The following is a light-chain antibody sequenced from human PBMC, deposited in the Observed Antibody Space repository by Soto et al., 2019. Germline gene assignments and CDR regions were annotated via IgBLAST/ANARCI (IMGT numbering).Light chain of an antibody. V-gene: IGKV3-15*01. CDR1: QSVSSD. Sequence: EIVMTQSPATLSVSPGERATLSCRASQSVSSDLAWYQQKPGLAPRLLIYGAATRATGIPASFSGSGSGTEFTLTISSLQSEDFAIYYCQQYNDWPPGTFGQGTKVEIK. CDR3: QQYNDWPPGT. CDR2: GAA. J-gene: IGKJ1*01.